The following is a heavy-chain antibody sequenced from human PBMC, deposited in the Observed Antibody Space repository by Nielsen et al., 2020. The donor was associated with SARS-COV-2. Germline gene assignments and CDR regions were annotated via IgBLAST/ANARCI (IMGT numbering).Heavy chain of an antibody. V-gene: IGHV3-21*01. D-gene: IGHD3-10*01. Sequence: VRQPPGKGLEWVSPISSSSSYIYYADSVKGRFTISRDNAKNSLYLQMNSLRAEDTAVYYCARDLVYYYGSGSYPDNWFDPWGQGTLVTVSS. CDR2: ISSSSSYI. J-gene: IGHJ5*02. CDR3: ARDLVYYYGSGSYPDNWFDP.